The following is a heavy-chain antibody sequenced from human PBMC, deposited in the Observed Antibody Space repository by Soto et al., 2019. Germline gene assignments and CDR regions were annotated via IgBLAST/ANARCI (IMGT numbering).Heavy chain of an antibody. D-gene: IGHD6-19*01. CDR2: SYYSGST. J-gene: IGHJ4*02. V-gene: IGHV4-39*01. Sequence: SETLSLTCTVSGGSISSSSYCWGWIRQPPGKGLEWIGSSYYSGSTYYNPSLKSRVTISVDTSKNQFSLKLSSVTAADPAVYYGPSLEGAGLIDYWGQGTLVTVSS. CDR3: PSLEGAGLIDY. CDR1: GGSISSSSYC.